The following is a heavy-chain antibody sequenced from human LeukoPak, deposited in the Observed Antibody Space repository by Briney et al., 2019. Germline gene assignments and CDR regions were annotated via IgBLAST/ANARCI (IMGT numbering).Heavy chain of an antibody. CDR2: ISGSGGSGGST. CDR3: AKTHVRFLNANDAFDI. J-gene: IGHJ3*02. CDR1: GFTFSSYA. D-gene: IGHD3-3*01. V-gene: IGHV3-23*01. Sequence: GGSLRLSCAASGFTFSSYAMSWVRQAPGKGLEWVSAISGSGGSGGSTYYADSVKGRFTISRDNSKNTLYLQMNSLRAEDTAVYYCAKTHVRFLNANDAFDIWGQGTMVTVSS.